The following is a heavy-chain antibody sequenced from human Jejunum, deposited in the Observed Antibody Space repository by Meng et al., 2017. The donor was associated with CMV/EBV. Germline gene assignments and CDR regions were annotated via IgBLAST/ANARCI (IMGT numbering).Heavy chain of an antibody. CDR3: ARDSSDDYFDY. J-gene: IGHJ4*02. CDR2: ISPYNGNT. D-gene: IGHD2-21*02. Sequence: WVRQAPGQGLEWMRGISPYNGNTDSAQKIQGRVTMTTDTSTSTVYLELKNLKSDDTAIYYCARDSSDDYFDYWGQGTLVTVSS. V-gene: IGHV1-18*01.